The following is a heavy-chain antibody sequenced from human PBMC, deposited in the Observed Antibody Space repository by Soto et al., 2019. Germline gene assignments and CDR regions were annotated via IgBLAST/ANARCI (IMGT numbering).Heavy chain of an antibody. V-gene: IGHV5-51*01. D-gene: IGHD3-22*01. J-gene: IGHJ4*02. CDR2: IYPGDSDT. CDR3: ARTYDSSGYLDY. CDR1: GYSLSTFW. Sequence: PGESLKISCKASGYSLSTFWIGWVRQMPGKGLEWMGIIYPGDSDTRYSPSFQGQVTISADKSISTAYLQWSSLKASDTAMYYCARTYDSSGYLDYWGQGTLVTVSS.